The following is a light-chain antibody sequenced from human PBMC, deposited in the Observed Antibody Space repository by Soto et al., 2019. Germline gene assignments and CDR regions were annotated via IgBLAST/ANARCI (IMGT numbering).Light chain of an antibody. CDR3: QQYYSYHLT. V-gene: IGKV1-8*01. CDR2: AAS. CDR1: QGISSY. Sequence: AIRMTQSPSSFSASTGDRVTITCRASQGISSYLAWYQQIPGKAPKLLIYAASTLQSGVPSRFSGSGSGTDFTLTISCLQSEDFANYYCQQYYSYHLTFGGGNKVEIK. J-gene: IGKJ4*01.